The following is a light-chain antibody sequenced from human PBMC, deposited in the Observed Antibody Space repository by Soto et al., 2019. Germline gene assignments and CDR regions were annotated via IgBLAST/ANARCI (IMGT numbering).Light chain of an antibody. V-gene: IGLV2-14*01. J-gene: IGLJ2*01. CDR3: SSYTTSTTLGVI. CDR2: DVS. Sequence: QSVLTQPASVSGSPGQSITISCTGTSSDVGGYKYVSWYQQHPDKAPKLMIYDVSNQPSGVSNRFSGSKSGNTASLTISGLQAEDEADYYCSSYTTSTTLGVIFGGGTKLTVL. CDR1: SSDVGGYKY.